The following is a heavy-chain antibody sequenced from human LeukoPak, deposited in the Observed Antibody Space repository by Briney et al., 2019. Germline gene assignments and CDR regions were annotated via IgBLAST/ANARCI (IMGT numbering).Heavy chain of an antibody. CDR2: INHSGST. CDR1: GGSFSGYY. V-gene: IGHV4-34*01. J-gene: IGHJ4*02. Sequence: PSETLSLTCAVYGGSFSGYYWSWIRQPQGKGLEWIGEINHSGSTNYNPSLKSRVTISVDTSKNQFSLKLSSVTAADTAVYYCARGPSMTTVTKFDYWGQGTLVTVSS. D-gene: IGHD4-11*01. CDR3: ARGPSMTTVTKFDY.